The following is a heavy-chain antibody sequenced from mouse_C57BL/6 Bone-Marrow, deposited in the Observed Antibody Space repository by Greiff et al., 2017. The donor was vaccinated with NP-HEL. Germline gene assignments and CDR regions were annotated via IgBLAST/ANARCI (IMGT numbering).Heavy chain of an antibody. Sequence: EVQLVESGGDLVKPGGSLKLSCAASGFTFSSYGMSWVRQTPDKRLEWVATISSGGSYTYYPDSVKGRFTISRDNAKNTLYLQMSSLKSEDTAMYYCARRDGYYHDYWGQGTTLTVSS. J-gene: IGHJ2*01. CDR2: ISSGGSYT. V-gene: IGHV5-6*01. CDR3: ARRDGYYHDY. D-gene: IGHD2-3*01. CDR1: GFTFSSYG.